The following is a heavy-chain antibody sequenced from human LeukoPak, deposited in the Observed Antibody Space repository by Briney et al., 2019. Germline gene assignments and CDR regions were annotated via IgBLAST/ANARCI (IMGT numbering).Heavy chain of an antibody. CDR3: ARGPGDSSGWYLQH. Sequence: SETLSLTCAVYGGSFSGYYWSWIRQLPGKGLEWIGEINHSGSTNYNPSLKSRVTISVDTSKNQFSLKLSSVTAADTAVYYCARGPGDSSGWYLQHWGQGTLVTVSS. CDR2: INHSGST. D-gene: IGHD6-19*01. V-gene: IGHV4-34*01. CDR1: GGSFSGYY. J-gene: IGHJ1*01.